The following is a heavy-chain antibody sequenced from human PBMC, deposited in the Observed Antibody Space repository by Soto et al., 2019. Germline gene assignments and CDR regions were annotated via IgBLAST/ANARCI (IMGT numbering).Heavy chain of an antibody. CDR3: ERWEYSSPDFDP. Sequence: QVQLVQSGAEVKKPGASVKVSCKASGYTFTGYYMHWVRQAPGQGLEWMGWINPNSGGTNYAQKLQGWVTMNMDTSISTAYMELSRLRSDDTAVYCCERWEYSSPDFDPWGQGTLVTVAS. CDR2: INPNSGGT. V-gene: IGHV1-2*04. CDR1: GYTFTGYY. D-gene: IGHD6-6*01. J-gene: IGHJ5*02.